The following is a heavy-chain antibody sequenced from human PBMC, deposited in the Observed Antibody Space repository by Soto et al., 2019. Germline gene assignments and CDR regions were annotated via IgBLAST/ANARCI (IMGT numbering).Heavy chain of an antibody. D-gene: IGHD3-22*01. CDR3: ARAYYYDSSGYYAYWFEP. V-gene: IGHV1-18*01. CDR2: ISAYNGNT. CDR1: GYTFTSYG. Sequence: ASVKVSCKASGYTFTSYGISWVRQAPGQGLEWMGWISAYNGNTNYAQKLQGRVTMTTDTSTSTAYMELRSLRSDDTAVYYCARAYYYDSSGYYAYWFEPWGQGTLVTVSS. J-gene: IGHJ5*02.